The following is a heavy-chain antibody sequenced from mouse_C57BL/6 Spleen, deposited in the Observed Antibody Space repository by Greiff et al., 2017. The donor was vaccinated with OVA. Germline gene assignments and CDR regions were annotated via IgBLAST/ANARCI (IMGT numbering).Heavy chain of an antibody. D-gene: IGHD2-4*01. V-gene: IGHV1-50*01. J-gene: IGHJ3*01. Sequence: VQLQQPGAELVKPGASVKLSCKASGYTFTSYWMQWVKQRPGQGLEWIGEIDPSDSYTNYNQTFQGKATLTVDTSSSTAYMQLRSLTSEDTAVDYCARGDYARFADWGQGTLVTVSA. CDR1: GYTFTSYW. CDR3: ARGDYARFAD. CDR2: IDPSDSYT.